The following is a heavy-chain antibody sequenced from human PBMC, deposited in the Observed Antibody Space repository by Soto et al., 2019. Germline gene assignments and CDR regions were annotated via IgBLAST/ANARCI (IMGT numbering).Heavy chain of an antibody. V-gene: IGHV3-23*01. D-gene: IGHD1-26*01. J-gene: IGHJ6*04. CDR3: AKGVELDV. CDR1: GFSFSSFA. CDR2: IGDSGAST. Sequence: EVLLLESGGGLVQPGGSLRLSCEASGFSFSSFAMNWVRQAPGKGLEWVSAIGDSGASTYYADSVKGRFTISRDNSRNTLYLHLHILTAEDKAVYYCAKGVELDVWGNGTTVTVSS.